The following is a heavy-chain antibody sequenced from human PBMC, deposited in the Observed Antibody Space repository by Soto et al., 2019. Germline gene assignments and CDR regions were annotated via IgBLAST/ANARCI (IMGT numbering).Heavy chain of an antibody. CDR1: GGSISSYY. J-gene: IGHJ3*02. CDR2: VYYSGST. D-gene: IGHD4-17*01. CDR3: ASSFTPPTDSGDAFDI. Sequence: QVQLQESGPGLVKPSETLSLTCTVSGGSISSYYWSWIRQPPGKGLEWIGFVYYSGSTNYNPSLERPVTQSADRPSSLPAPSPASVYAAGTPAYCCASSFTPPTDSGDAFDIWGKGTTVTVSS. V-gene: IGHV4-59*01.